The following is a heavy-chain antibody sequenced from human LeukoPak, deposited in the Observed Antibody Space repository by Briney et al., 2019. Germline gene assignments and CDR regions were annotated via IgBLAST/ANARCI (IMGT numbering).Heavy chain of an antibody. CDR2: INSDGSST. D-gene: IGHD5-18*01. Sequence: GGSLRLSCAASGFTFSSYWMHWVRHAPGKGLVWVSRINSDGSSTSYADSVKGRFTISRDNAKNTLYLQMNSLRAEATAVYYCARVDTAMVFYYYYYMDVWGKGTTVTVSS. J-gene: IGHJ6*03. CDR1: GFTFSSYW. V-gene: IGHV3-74*01. CDR3: ARVDTAMVFYYYYYMDV.